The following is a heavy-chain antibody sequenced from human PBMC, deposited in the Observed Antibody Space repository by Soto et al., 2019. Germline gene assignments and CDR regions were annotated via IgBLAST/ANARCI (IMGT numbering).Heavy chain of an antibody. CDR1: GYTFTNYA. CDR3: ARCYCSVGSCYACWHFDL. Sequence: QVQLVQSGAEVKKPGASVKVSCQASGYTFTNYAISWVRQAPGQGLEWMGWISASTRNTDQAQNFQGRVTMTIDTSTNTANMELRSLRSDDTAGHYCARCYCSVGSCYACWHFDLWGRGTLVTVSS. D-gene: IGHD2-15*01. V-gene: IGHV1-18*01. J-gene: IGHJ2*01. CDR2: ISASTRNT.